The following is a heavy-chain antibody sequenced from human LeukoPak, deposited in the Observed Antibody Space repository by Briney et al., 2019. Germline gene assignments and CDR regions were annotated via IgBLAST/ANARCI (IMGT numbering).Heavy chain of an antibody. V-gene: IGHV4-30-4*01. Sequence: SQTLSLTCTVSGGSISSGDYYWSWIRQPPGKGLEWIGYIYSSGRTYYDPSLKSRVTISVGTSKNQFSLNLSSVTAADTAVYFCARGGTTVIAPVYWGQGTLVSVSS. J-gene: IGHJ4*02. CDR1: GGSISSGDYY. CDR2: IYSSGRT. D-gene: IGHD4-23*01. CDR3: ARGGTTVIAPVY.